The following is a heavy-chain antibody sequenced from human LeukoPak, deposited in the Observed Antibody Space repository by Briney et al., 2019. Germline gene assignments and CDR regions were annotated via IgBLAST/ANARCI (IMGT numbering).Heavy chain of an antibody. V-gene: IGHV3-74*01. CDR3: ARVSYRAPLRYFDWLSPGGAFDI. Sequence: GGSLRLSCVASGFSFSSHWMHWVRQAPGKGLVWVSHINSDGSSTSYAGSVKGRFTISRDNSKNTLYLQMNSLRAEDTAVYYCARVSYRAPLRYFDWLSPGGAFDIWGQGTMVTVSS. CDR1: GFSFSSHW. J-gene: IGHJ3*02. D-gene: IGHD3-9*01. CDR2: INSDGSST.